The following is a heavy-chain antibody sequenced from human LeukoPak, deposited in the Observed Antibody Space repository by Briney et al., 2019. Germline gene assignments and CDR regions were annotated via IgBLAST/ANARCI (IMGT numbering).Heavy chain of an antibody. J-gene: IGHJ6*02. CDR2: IYHSGNT. CDR1: GGSISSTNW. V-gene: IGHV4-4*02. Sequence: SGTLSLTCAVSGGSISSTNWWSWVRQPPGKGLEWIGEIYHSGNTNYNPSLKSRVTISVDKSKNQFSLNLSSVSAADTAVYYCARRVVVPFPSMDVWGQGTTVTVSS. CDR3: ARRVVVPFPSMDV. D-gene: IGHD2-15*01.